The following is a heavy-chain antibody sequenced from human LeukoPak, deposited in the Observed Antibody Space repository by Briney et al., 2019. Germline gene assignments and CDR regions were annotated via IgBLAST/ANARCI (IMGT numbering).Heavy chain of an antibody. V-gene: IGHV1-3*01. D-gene: IGHD3-22*01. CDR1: GYTFTSYA. J-gene: IGHJ3*02. CDR2: INAGNGNT. Sequence: ASVKVSCKASGYTFTSYAMHWVRQAPGQRLEWMGWINAGNGNTKYSQKFQGRVTITRDTSASTAYMELSSLRSEDTAVYYCARPGAYDSSGRNDEYAFDIWGQGTMVTVSS. CDR3: ARPGAYDSSGRNDEYAFDI.